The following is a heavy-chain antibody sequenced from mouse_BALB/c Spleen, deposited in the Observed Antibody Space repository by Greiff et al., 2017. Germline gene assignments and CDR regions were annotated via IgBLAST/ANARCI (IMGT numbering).Heavy chain of an antibody. CDR1: GFNIKDYY. D-gene: IGHD2-4*01. CDR2: IDPANGNT. Sequence: DVQLQESGAELVRPGALVKLSCKASGFNIKDYYMHWVKQRPEQGLEWIGRIDPANGNTKYDPKFQGKATITADTSSNTAYLQLSSLTSEDTAVYYCARSRDYEFAYWGQGTLVTVSA. J-gene: IGHJ3*01. CDR3: ARSRDYEFAY. V-gene: IGHV14-1*02.